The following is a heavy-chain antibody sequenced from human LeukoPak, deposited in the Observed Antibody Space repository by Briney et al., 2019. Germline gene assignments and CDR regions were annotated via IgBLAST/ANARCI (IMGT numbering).Heavy chain of an antibody. D-gene: IGHD5-12*01. J-gene: IGHJ6*02. CDR1: GFTFSSYG. CDR3: ARVDGSGGYDGYGIDV. CDR2: IWYDGSNK. Sequence: GGSLRLSCAASGFTFSSYGMHWVRQAPGKGLEWVAVIWYDGSNKYYADSVKGRFTISRDNSKNTLYLQMNSLRAEDTAVYYCARVDGSGGYDGYGIDVWGQGTTVTVSS. V-gene: IGHV3-33*01.